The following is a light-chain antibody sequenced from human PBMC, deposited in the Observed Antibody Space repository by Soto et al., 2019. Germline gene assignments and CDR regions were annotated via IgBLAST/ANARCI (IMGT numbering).Light chain of an antibody. V-gene: IGKV3-20*01. CDR3: LQYGSSPYT. CDR1: QSVSSSY. CDR2: GAS. Sequence: EIVLTQSPGTLSLSPGEIATLSCRASQSVSSSYLARYRQKPGQAPRPLIYGASSRATGIPDRFSGSGSGTDFTLTISRLEPEDFAVYYCLQYGSSPYTFGQGTKLEIK. J-gene: IGKJ2*01.